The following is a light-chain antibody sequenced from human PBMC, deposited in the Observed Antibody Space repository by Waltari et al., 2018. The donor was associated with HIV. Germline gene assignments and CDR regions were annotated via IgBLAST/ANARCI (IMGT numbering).Light chain of an antibody. Sequence: QVVVTQEPSLSVSPGGTVTVTCASVTGSVSKNHYTHWIQLKPGQAPRTLSHDTEKRHPWTPGRFAGSLIGGRAALMLAGALPDDEADYYCLLSYSGVRVFGGGTKLTV. V-gene: IGLV7-46*01. CDR3: LLSYSGVRV. CDR2: DTE. CDR1: TGSVSKNHY. J-gene: IGLJ3*02.